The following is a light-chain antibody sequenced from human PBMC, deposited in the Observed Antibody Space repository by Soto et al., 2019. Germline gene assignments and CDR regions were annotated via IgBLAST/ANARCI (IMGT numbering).Light chain of an antibody. CDR1: QGISNY. CDR2: ISS. Sequence: IQLTQCPSSLSASIGDRLTHTCRASQGISNYLAWYQQKPGKAPKLLIYISSTLQGGVPSRFSGSGSGTDFSLTISSLQPEDVATYYCQYLNSFPLTLNGGTKVDIK. J-gene: IGKJ4*01. CDR3: QYLNSFPLT. V-gene: IGKV1-9*01.